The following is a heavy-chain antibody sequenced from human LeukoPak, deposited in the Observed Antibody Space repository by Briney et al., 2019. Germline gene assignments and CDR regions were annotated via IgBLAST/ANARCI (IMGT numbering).Heavy chain of an antibody. CDR3: ARYPATGTTSYGLDV. J-gene: IGHJ6*04. CDR2: IIPIFGTA. V-gene: IGHV1-69*06. Sequence: SVKVSCKASGGTFSSYAISWVRQAPGQGLEWMGGIIPIFGTANYAQKFQGRVTITADKSTSTAYMELSSLRSEDTAVYYCARYPATGTTSYGLDVWGKGTTVTVSS. D-gene: IGHD1-1*01. CDR1: GGTFSSYA.